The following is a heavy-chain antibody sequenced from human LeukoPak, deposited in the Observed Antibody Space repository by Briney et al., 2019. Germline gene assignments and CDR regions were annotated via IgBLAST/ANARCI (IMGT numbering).Heavy chain of an antibody. CDR3: ARDQPMYSAFDY. Sequence: SVKVSCKASGGTFSSYAISWVRQAPGQGLEWMGGIIPIFGTANYAQKFQGRVTITTDESTSTAYMELSSLRSEDTAVYYCARDQPMYSAFDYWGQGTLVTVSS. V-gene: IGHV1-69*05. J-gene: IGHJ4*02. CDR1: GGTFSSYA. D-gene: IGHD2-21*01. CDR2: IIPIFGTA.